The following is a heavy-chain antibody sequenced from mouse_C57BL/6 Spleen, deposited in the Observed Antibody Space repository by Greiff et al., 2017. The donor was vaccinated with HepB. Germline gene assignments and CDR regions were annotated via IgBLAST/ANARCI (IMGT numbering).Heavy chain of an antibody. Sequence: QVQLQQPGAELVKPGASVKISCKASGYAFSSSWMNWVKQRPGKGLEWIGRIYPGDGDTNYNGKFKGKATLTADKSSSTAYMQLSSLTSEDSAVYFCATYGNSWFAYWGQGTLVTVSA. CDR1: GYAFSSSW. D-gene: IGHD2-1*01. CDR2: IYPGDGDT. CDR3: ATYGNSWFAY. V-gene: IGHV1-82*01. J-gene: IGHJ3*01.